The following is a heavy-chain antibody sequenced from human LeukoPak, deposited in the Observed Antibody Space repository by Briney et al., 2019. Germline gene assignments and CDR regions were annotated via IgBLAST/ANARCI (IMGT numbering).Heavy chain of an antibody. V-gene: IGHV4-39*01. Sequence: SETLSLTCTVSGGSISSSSHYWGWIRQPPGMGLEWIGIIYYSGSTYYNPSLNSRVTVSLDTSKNQFSLTVTSVTAADTAVYYCARRYCSGGHCYYFDSWGQGTLVTVSS. J-gene: IGHJ4*02. CDR3: ARRYCSGGHCYYFDS. D-gene: IGHD2-15*01. CDR1: GGSISSSSHY. CDR2: IYYSGST.